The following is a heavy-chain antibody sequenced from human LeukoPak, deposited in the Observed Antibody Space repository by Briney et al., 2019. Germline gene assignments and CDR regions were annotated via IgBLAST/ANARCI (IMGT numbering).Heavy chain of an antibody. J-gene: IGHJ4*02. V-gene: IGHV4-59*12. Sequence: SETLSLTCTVSGGSISSYYWSWIRQPPGKGLEWIGYIYYSGSTNYNPSLKSRVTISVDTSKDQFSLKLNSVTAADTAVYYCARVSKEAFGRGYFDYWGQGTLVTVSS. CDR1: GGSISSYY. CDR3: ARVSKEAFGRGYFDY. CDR2: IYYSGST. D-gene: IGHD3-3*02.